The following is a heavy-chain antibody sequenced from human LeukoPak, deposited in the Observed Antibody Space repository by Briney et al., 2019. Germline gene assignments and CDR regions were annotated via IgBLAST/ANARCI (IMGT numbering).Heavy chain of an antibody. CDR1: GFTFSSYA. Sequence: GGSLRLSCPASGFTFSSYAMSWVRKARGKGLGWVSAISGGGGDTYYADSVKGRFTISRDNSMNTLHLQMTSLRVEDTAVYYCAKRSHSGSFYAAFDYWGQGTLATVSS. V-gene: IGHV3-23*01. D-gene: IGHD1-26*01. CDR3: AKRSHSGSFYAAFDY. CDR2: ISGGGGDT. J-gene: IGHJ4*02.